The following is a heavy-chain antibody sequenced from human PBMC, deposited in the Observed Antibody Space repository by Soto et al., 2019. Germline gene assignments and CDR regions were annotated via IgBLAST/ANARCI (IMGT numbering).Heavy chain of an antibody. CDR1: GFTFSSYG. CDR2: ISYDGSNK. Sequence: QSVGSLRLSCAASGFTFSSYGMHWVRQAPGKGLEWVAVISYDGSNKYYADSVKGRFTISRDNSKNTLYLQMNSLRAEDTAVYYCAKDGFDCSSTSCYNYYYYGMDVWGQGTTVTVSS. D-gene: IGHD2-2*02. J-gene: IGHJ6*02. V-gene: IGHV3-30*18. CDR3: AKDGFDCSSTSCYNYYYYGMDV.